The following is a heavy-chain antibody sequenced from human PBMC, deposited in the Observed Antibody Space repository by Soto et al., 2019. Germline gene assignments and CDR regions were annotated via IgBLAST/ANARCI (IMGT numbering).Heavy chain of an antibody. Sequence: GSLRRSGAASGFTFSTYVMAWVLQAPGRGLEWVSGISASGSNGFYTDSVKGRFIISRDNSKNTLYLQMNSLRVDDTALYFCAKGDSDYYFDSLGQGTLVTVSS. J-gene: IGHJ4*02. V-gene: IGHV3-23*01. CDR3: AKGDSDYYFDS. CDR1: GFTFSTYV. CDR2: ISASGSNG. D-gene: IGHD4-4*01.